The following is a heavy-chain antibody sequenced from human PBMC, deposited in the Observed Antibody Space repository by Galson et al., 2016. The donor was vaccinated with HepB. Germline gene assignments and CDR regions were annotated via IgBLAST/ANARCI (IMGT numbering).Heavy chain of an antibody. CDR2: IMPIFSTS. Sequence: SVKVSCKASGGIFRTFGFAWVRQAPGQGLEWIGGIMPIFSTSNYAQRFQGRVTITADESTSTAYMELSSLRSDDTAGYYCARGTLVIITTDYHYIMDVWGQGTTVTVSS. CDR3: ARGTLVIITTDYHYIMDV. J-gene: IGHJ6*02. CDR1: GGIFRTFG. D-gene: IGHD3-22*01. V-gene: IGHV1-69*13.